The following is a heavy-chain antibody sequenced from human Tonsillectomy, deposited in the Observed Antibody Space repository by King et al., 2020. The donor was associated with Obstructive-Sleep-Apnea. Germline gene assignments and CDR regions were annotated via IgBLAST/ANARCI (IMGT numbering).Heavy chain of an antibody. J-gene: IGHJ4*02. CDR3: AKQKDEIVVELAPTPPYFDY. Sequence: VQLVESGGGVVQPGRSLRLSCAASGFTFRSYGMRWVRQAPGKGLEWVAVISYDGSNKYYADSVKGRFTISRDNSKNTLYLQMNSLRAEDTAVYYCAKQKDEIVVELAPTPPYFDYWGQGTLVTVSS. CDR2: ISYDGSNK. V-gene: IGHV3-30*18. CDR1: GFTFRSYG. D-gene: IGHD2-15*01.